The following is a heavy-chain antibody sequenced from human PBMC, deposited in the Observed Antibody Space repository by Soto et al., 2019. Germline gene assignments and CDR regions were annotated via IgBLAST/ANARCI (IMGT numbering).Heavy chain of an antibody. V-gene: IGHV1-18*01. CDR2: ISTDNGNT. D-gene: IGHD3-3*01. J-gene: IGHJ6*02. Sequence: QVQLVQSGAEVKKPGASVKVSCKASGYTFTNSGISWVRQAPGQGLEWMGWISTDNGNTNYAQHLQGRVSMTTDTSTSTAYRDLRSLRSDDTAVYYCAREQGITTFGVYSMYYYGMDVWGQGTTVTVS. CDR1: GYTFTNSG. CDR3: AREQGITTFGVYSMYYYGMDV.